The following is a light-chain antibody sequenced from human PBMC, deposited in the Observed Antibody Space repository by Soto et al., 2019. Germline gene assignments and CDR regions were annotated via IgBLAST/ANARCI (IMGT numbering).Light chain of an antibody. CDR1: QSLLHSNGYNY. J-gene: IGKJ5*01. V-gene: IGKV2-28*01. CDR3: QQYKNWPL. CDR2: LGS. Sequence: DIVMTQSPLSLPVTPGEPASISCRSSQSLLHSNGYNYLDWYLQKPGQSPQLLIYLGSNRASGVPDRLSGSGFGTEFTFTISSLQSEDFAVYYCQQYKNWPLFGQGTRLEIK.